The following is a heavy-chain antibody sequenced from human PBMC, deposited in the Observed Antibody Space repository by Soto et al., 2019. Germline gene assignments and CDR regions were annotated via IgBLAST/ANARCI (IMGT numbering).Heavy chain of an antibody. Sequence: SVKLSCKAAGGTFSSYAISLVRQARGQGLEWMGGIIRIFGTANYEKKLHGRVTITADESTSTAYMELSSLRSEDTAVYYCARDRRPLVRPLLPFGYYDCGMHVWGKGTTVTVA. CDR2: IIRIFGTA. D-gene: IGHD6-13*01. V-gene: IGHV1-69*13. CDR1: GGTFSSYA. CDR3: ARDRRPLVRPLLPFGYYDCGMHV. J-gene: IGHJ6*04.